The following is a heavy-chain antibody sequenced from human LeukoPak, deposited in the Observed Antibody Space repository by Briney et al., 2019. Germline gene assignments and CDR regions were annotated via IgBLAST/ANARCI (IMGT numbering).Heavy chain of an antibody. Sequence: GGSLRLSCAASGFTFSSYAMSWVRQAPGKGLEWVSAISGSGGSTYYADSVKGRFTISRDNSKNTLYLQMNSLRAEDTAVYYCAKGPRGSCSGGSCYYYYYCMDVWGKGTTVTVSS. CDR1: GFTFSSYA. J-gene: IGHJ6*03. V-gene: IGHV3-23*01. CDR3: AKGPRGSCSGGSCYYYYYCMDV. CDR2: ISGSGGST. D-gene: IGHD2-15*01.